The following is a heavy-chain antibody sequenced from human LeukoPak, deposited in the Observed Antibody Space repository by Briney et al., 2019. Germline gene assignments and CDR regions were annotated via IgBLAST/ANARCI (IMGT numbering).Heavy chain of an antibody. J-gene: IGHJ4*02. V-gene: IGHV3-21*01. CDR1: GFTFSSYS. D-gene: IGHD2-15*01. CDR3: ARGGSKIFDY. CDR2: ISSSSSYI. Sequence: GGSLRLSCAASGFTFSSYSMNWVRQAPGKGLEWVSSISSSSSYIYYADSVKGRFTISRDNAKTSVYLQMNSLRAEDTAVYYCARGGSKIFDYWGQGALVTVSS.